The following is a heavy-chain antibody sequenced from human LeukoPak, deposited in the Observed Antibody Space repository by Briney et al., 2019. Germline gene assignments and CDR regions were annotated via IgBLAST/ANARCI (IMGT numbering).Heavy chain of an antibody. Sequence: GGSLRLSCAASGFSVSTYSMSWVRQAPGKGLEWVSNIVSSETTTYYADSVKGRFTISRDNAKNSLFLHMNSLRDEDTAIYYCARRFDVCGQGTTVTVS. V-gene: IGHV3-48*02. J-gene: IGHJ3*01. CDR1: GFSVSTYS. CDR3: ARRFDV. CDR2: IVSSETTT.